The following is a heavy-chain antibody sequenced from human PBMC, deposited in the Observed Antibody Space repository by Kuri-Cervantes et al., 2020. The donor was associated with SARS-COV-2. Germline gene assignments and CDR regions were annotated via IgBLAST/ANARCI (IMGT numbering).Heavy chain of an antibody. CDR3: ATYPANWGKGGAFDI. CDR1: GYTLTELS. V-gene: IGHV1-24*01. CDR2: FDPEDGET. Sequence: ASVQVSCKVSGYTLTELSMHWVRQAPGKGLEWMGGFDPEDGETIYAQKVQGRVTMTEDTSTDTAYMELSSLRSEDTAVYYCATYPANWGKGGAFDIWGQGTMVTVSS. J-gene: IGHJ3*02. D-gene: IGHD7-27*01.